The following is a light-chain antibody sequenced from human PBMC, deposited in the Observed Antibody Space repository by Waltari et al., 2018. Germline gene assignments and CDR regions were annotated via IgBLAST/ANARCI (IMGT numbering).Light chain of an antibody. CDR2: GVS. Sequence: TVMTQSPVALSVSPGERVTLSCRASQSVSSNLAWYQQKPGQAPRLLIYGVSTRDTGIPARFSGSGSGTEFTLTISSLQSEDFAVYYCQQYNDWPPVTFGGGTKVEIK. V-gene: IGKV3-15*01. J-gene: IGKJ4*01. CDR1: QSVSSN. CDR3: QQYNDWPPVT.